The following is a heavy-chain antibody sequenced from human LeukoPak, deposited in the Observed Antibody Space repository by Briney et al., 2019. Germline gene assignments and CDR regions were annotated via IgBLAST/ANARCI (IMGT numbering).Heavy chain of an antibody. D-gene: IGHD3-9*01. CDR1: EFTFSSYW. Sequence: PGGSLRLSCAASEFTFSSYWMTWVRQAPGKGLEWVSAISGSSGSTYYADSVKGRFTISRDNSKNTLYLQMNSLRAEDTAVYYCARGPEVLRYFDWLLHTSFDYWGQGTLVTVSS. CDR3: ARGPEVLRYFDWLLHTSFDY. CDR2: ISGSSGST. V-gene: IGHV3-23*01. J-gene: IGHJ4*02.